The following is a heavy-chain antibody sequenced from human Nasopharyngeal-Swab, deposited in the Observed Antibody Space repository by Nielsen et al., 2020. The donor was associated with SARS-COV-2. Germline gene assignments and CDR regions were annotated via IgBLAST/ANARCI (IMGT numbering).Heavy chain of an antibody. CDR3: TRCGGGCYSGRDY. Sequence: GASLNLSCAASGFTFSDSAIHWVRQASGKGLEWVGRIRSKGNNYATAYAASVKGRFIIFRDDPTNTAYLQMNSLKTEDTAVYYCTRCGGGCYSGRDYWGQGTLVTVSS. D-gene: IGHD2-15*01. V-gene: IGHV3-73*01. CDR1: GFTFSDSA. CDR2: IRSKGNNYAT. J-gene: IGHJ4*02.